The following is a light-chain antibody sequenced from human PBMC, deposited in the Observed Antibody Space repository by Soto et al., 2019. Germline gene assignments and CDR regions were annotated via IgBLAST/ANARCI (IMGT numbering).Light chain of an antibody. J-gene: IGKJ2*01. V-gene: IGKV1-9*01. CDR2: AAS. CDR3: QQVNGSPHT. Sequence: EIQLTQSPSSLSASVGDRATITCRASQGISSHLAWYQQIPGKGPKLLIYAASTLQSGVPARFSGSGSGTEFPIAISRLQPEVFANYCYQQVNGSPHTFGQGTKLEIK. CDR1: QGISSH.